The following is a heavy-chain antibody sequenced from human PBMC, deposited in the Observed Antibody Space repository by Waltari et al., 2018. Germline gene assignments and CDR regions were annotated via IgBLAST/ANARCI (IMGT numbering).Heavy chain of an antibody. CDR1: GDSVTNSRTY. V-gene: IGHV4-39*01. CDR2: IYYSGSI. J-gene: IGHJ2*01. D-gene: IGHD2-2*01. CDR3: ARQDQQLIGASYWYFDL. Sequence: QLQLQESGPALVRPSEALSLTCAVSGDSVTNSRTYWAWVRQTPGKGLEWLGMIYYSGSIFYTPTLRSRVAMSVDISKNQCSRKLNSGSAADTAVYYCARQDQQLIGASYWYFDLWGRGTLVTVSS.